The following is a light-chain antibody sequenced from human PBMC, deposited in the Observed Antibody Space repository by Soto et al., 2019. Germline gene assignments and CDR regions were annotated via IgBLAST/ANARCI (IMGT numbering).Light chain of an antibody. CDR1: QSISPW. CDR2: KAS. Sequence: DSQMTQFPSTLSASVGDRITITCRASQSISPWLAWYQQKPGKAPKILISKASTLQSGVPPRFSGSGSGTEFTLIVCCLQPYDFATYYCQQYERYPMTFGGGTKV. V-gene: IGKV1-5*03. CDR3: QQYERYPMT. J-gene: IGKJ4*01.